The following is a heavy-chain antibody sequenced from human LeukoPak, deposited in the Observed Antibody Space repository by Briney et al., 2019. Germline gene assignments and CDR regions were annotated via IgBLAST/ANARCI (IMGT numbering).Heavy chain of an antibody. V-gene: IGHV4-34*01. J-gene: IGHJ6*03. Sequence: PSETLSLTCAVYGGSFSGYYWSWIRQPPGKGLEWIGEINHSGSTNYNPSLKSRVTISVDTSKNQFSLKLNSVTAADTAVYYCAREVGCSSTSCYRYYYYMDVWGKGTTVTVSS. CDR3: AREVGCSSTSCYRYYYYMDV. CDR2: INHSGST. CDR1: GGSFSGYY. D-gene: IGHD2-2*01.